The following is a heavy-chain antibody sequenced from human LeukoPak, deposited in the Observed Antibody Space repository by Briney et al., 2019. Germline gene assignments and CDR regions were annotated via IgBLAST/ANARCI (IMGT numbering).Heavy chain of an antibody. V-gene: IGHV1-24*01. CDR2: FDALDDET. D-gene: IGHD6-19*01. CDR3: ATDGSSAWYEDY. Sequence: RASVKVSCKASGYTFTSHDINWVRQASGQGPEWMGVFDALDDETLHAQKFQGRVTMLVDTSTNTAHMELSSLRSEDTAVYYCATDGSSAWYEDYWGQGTLVIVSS. J-gene: IGHJ4*02. CDR1: GYTFTSHD.